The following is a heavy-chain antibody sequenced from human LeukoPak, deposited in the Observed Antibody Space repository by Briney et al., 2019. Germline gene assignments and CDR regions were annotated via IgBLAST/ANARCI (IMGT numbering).Heavy chain of an antibody. CDR3: ARDPAAVGWFDP. V-gene: IGHV3-66*01. D-gene: IGHD6-19*01. CDR1: GFTFSSYW. Sequence: TGGSLRLSCAASGFTFSSYWMTWVRQAPGKGLEWVSVIYSGGSTYYADSVKGRFTISRDNSKNTLYLQMNSLRAEDTAVYYCARDPAAVGWFDPWGQGTLVTVSS. J-gene: IGHJ5*02. CDR2: IYSGGST.